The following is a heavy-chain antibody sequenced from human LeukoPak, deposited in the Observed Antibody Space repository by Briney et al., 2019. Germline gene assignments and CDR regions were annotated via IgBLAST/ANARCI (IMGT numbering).Heavy chain of an antibody. CDR1: GGSISSTSYY. Sequence: SETLSLTCTVSGGSISSTSYYWGWIRQPPGKGLDWIGSVYYSGSTYYNPSLKSRVTISIDTSKNQFSLKLTSVTAADTAVYYCARDRRYGDNFDYWGQGARVTVSS. J-gene: IGHJ4*02. V-gene: IGHV4-39*07. D-gene: IGHD4-17*01. CDR2: VYYSGST. CDR3: ARDRRYGDNFDY.